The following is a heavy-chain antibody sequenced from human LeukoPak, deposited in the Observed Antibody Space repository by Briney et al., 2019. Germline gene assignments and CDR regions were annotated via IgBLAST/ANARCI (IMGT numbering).Heavy chain of an antibody. Sequence: GASVKVSFKASGYTFTSYGISWVRQAPGQGLEWMGWISAYNGNTNYAQKLQGRVTMTTDTSTSTAYMELRSLRSDDTAVYYCARDQDTMVRGVGDYWGQGTLVTVSS. J-gene: IGHJ4*02. CDR1: GYTFTSYG. V-gene: IGHV1-18*01. CDR2: ISAYNGNT. CDR3: ARDQDTMVRGVGDY. D-gene: IGHD3-10*01.